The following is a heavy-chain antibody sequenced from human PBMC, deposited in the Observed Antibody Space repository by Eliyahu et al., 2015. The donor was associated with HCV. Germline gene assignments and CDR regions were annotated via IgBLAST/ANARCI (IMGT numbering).Heavy chain of an antibody. V-gene: IGHV4-39*01. Sequence: LKSRVTISVDTSKNQFSLKLSSVTAADTAVYYCARLLPYSSSWYRESGYFDYWGQGTLVTVSS. D-gene: IGHD6-13*01. CDR3: ARLLPYSSSWYRESGYFDY. J-gene: IGHJ4*02.